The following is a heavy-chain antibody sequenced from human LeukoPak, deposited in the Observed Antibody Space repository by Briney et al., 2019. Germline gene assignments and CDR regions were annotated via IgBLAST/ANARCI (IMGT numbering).Heavy chain of an antibody. CDR1: GGSISSGGYY. Sequence: PSQTLSLTCTVSGGSISSGGYYWSWIRQHPGKGLEWIGYIYYSGSTYYNPSLKSRVTISVDTSKNQFSPKLSSVTAADTAVYYCARGTISYYYGSGSCWFDPWGQGTLVTVSS. CDR3: ARGTISYYYGSGSCWFDP. V-gene: IGHV4-31*03. J-gene: IGHJ5*02. D-gene: IGHD3-10*01. CDR2: IYYSGST.